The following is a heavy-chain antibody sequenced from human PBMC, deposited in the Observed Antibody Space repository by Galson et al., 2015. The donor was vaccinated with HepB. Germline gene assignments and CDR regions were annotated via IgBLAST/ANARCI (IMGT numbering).Heavy chain of an antibody. D-gene: IGHD3-22*01. CDR3: ARRGSSGYYGLFDY. CDR2: INAGNGNT. Sequence: SVKASCKASGYTFTSYAMHWVRQAPGQRLEWMGWINAGNGNTKYSQKFQGRVTITRDTSASTAYMELSSLRSEDTAVYYCARRGSSGYYGLFDYWGQGTLVTVSS. V-gene: IGHV1-3*01. CDR1: GYTFTSYA. J-gene: IGHJ4*02.